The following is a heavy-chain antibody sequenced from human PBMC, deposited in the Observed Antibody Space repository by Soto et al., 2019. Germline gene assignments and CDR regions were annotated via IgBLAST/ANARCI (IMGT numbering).Heavy chain of an antibody. J-gene: IGHJ4*02. CDR2: IIPMFGTP. V-gene: IGHV1-69*01. CDR1: GGAFNNYI. Sequence: QVQLVQSGAEVKKPGSSVKVSCKASGGAFNNYIFDWVRQAPGQGLEWMGGIIPMFGTPKYAQTFQDRITISADVSTGTAQMELTSLRVDDTAIYYCARGRDQPPVGLYFDSWGEGTRVTVSS. D-gene: IGHD2-2*01. CDR3: ARGRDQPPVGLYFDS.